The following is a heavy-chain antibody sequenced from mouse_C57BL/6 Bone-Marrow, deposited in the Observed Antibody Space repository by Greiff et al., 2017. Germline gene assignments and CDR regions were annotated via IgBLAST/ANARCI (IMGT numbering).Heavy chain of an antibody. Sequence: VQLQQSGPELVKPGASVKIPCKASGYTFTDYNMDWVKQSHGKSLEWIGDINPNNGGTIYNQKFKGKATLTVDKSSSTAYMELRSLTSEDTAVYYCARALDGYPGAYWGQGTLVTVSA. D-gene: IGHD2-3*01. J-gene: IGHJ3*01. V-gene: IGHV1-18*01. CDR1: GYTFTDYN. CDR3: ARALDGYPGAY. CDR2: INPNNGGT.